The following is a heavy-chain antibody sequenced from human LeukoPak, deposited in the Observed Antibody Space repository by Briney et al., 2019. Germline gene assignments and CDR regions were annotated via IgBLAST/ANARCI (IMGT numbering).Heavy chain of an antibody. J-gene: IGHJ4*02. CDR1: GGAISSYY. V-gene: IGHV4-59*08. Sequence: PGTLSLTCTVSGGAISSYYWGWVRQPPGKGLEWVAYIYYSGSTNYNPSLKSRVTISVDTSKNQFSLKLSSVTAADTAVYYCARLKYYYDSSGYPLDYWGQGTLVTVSS. CDR3: ARLKYYYDSSGYPLDY. CDR2: IYYSGST. D-gene: IGHD3-22*01.